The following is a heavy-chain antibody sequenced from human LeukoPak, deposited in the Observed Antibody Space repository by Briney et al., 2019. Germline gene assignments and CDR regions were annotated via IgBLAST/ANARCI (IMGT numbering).Heavy chain of an antibody. CDR2: ISAYSGNT. Sequence: ASVKVSFKASGYTFSNFGITWVRQAPGQGLEWMGWISAYSGNTNYAQKLHGRVTMTTDTSTSTAYMGLRSLRSDDTAVYYCARVIVAGALMWGQGTLVTVSS. D-gene: IGHD1-26*01. CDR3: ARVIVAGALM. CDR1: GYTFSNFG. J-gene: IGHJ4*02. V-gene: IGHV1-18*04.